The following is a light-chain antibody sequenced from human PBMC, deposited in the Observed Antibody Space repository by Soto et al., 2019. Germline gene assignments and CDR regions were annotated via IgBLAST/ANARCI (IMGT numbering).Light chain of an antibody. J-gene: IGLJ7*01. CDR2: VNT. CDR1: SSNIGAGHD. V-gene: IGLV1-40*01. CDR3: QSYDSSLSGYV. Sequence: QAVVTQPPSVSGAPGQRVTISCTGSSSNIGAGHDVNWYQQLPGTAPKLLIYVNTNRPSGVPDRFSGSKSGTSASLAITGLLAEDEADYFCQSYDSSLSGYVFGTGAQLTVL.